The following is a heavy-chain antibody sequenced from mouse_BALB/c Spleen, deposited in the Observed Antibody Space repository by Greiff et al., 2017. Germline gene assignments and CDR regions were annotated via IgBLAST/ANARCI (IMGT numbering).Heavy chain of an antibody. V-gene: IGHV5-12-1*01. CDR3: ARHPPYDYEDAMDY. CDR1: GFAFSSYD. J-gene: IGHJ4*01. CDR2: ISSGGGST. Sequence: EVQLVESGGGLVKPGGSLKLSCAASGFAFSSYDMSWVRQTPEKRLEWVAYISSGGGSTYYPDTVKGRFTISRDNAKNTLYLQMSSLKSEDTAMYYCARHPPYDYEDAMDYWGQGTSVTVSS. D-gene: IGHD2-4*01.